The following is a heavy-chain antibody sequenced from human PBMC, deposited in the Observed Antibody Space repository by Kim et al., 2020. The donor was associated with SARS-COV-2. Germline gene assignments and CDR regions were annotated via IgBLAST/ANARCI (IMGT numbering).Heavy chain of an antibody. V-gene: IGHV3-23*01. CDR3: AKEGGRRQLWQHPTDHFDY. CDR2: ISGSGGST. D-gene: IGHD5-18*01. J-gene: IGHJ4*02. Sequence: GGSLRLSCAASGFTFSSYAMSWVRQAPGKGLEWVSAISGSGGSTYYADSVKGRFTISRDNSKNTLYLQMNSLRAEDTAVYYCAKEGGRRQLWQHPTDHFDYWGQGTLVTVSS. CDR1: GFTFSSYA.